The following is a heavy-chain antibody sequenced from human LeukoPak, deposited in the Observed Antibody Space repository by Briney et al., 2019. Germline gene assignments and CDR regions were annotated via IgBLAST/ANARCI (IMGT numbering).Heavy chain of an antibody. D-gene: IGHD3-10*01. J-gene: IGHJ4*02. Sequence: ETLXLTXXVSXAXVSSDYWNWIRQSPGRGLEWIGYTHYRGDINYNPSLKSRLTMSVDASSNQVSLKLSSVTAADAAVYYCGRNLGSGSDHWGQGTLVTVSS. CDR3: GRNLGSGSDH. CDR1: XAXVSSDY. CDR2: THYRGDI. V-gene: IGHV4-59*02.